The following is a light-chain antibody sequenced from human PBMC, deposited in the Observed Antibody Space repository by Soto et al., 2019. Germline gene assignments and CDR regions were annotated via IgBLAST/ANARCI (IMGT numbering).Light chain of an antibody. Sequence: TQSRATLSLKQGERVTLSCRASESVSTNLAWYQQKAGHAPRLLIYGASTRATGIPARFSGSGSGTEFTLTIIGLQSEDFAVYYCQQYSIWRTSGQRTMVDIK. CDR3: QQYSIWRT. CDR2: GAS. V-gene: IGKV3-15*01. J-gene: IGKJ1*01. CDR1: ESVSTN.